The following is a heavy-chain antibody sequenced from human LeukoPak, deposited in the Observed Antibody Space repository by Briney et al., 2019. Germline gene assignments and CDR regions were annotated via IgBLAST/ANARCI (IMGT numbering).Heavy chain of an antibody. D-gene: IGHD6-13*01. CDR2: IWYDGSNK. CDR1: GFTFSSYG. J-gene: IGHJ4*02. CDR3: ARASWGGSSWFNPNY. V-gene: IGHV3-33*01. Sequence: GGSLRLSCAASGFTFSSYGMHWVHQAPGKGLEWVAVIWYDGSNKYYADSVKGRFTISRDNSKNTLYLQMNSLRAEDTAVYYCARASWGGSSWFNPNYWGQGTLVTVSS.